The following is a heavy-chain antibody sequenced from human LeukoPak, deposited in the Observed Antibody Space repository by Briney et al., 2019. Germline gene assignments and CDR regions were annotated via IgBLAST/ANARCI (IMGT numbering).Heavy chain of an antibody. CDR1: GYGFTSHW. V-gene: IGHV5-10-1*01. J-gene: IGHJ4*02. CDR2: IDPSDSYT. D-gene: IGHD6-19*01. Sequence: GESLRISCKGSGYGFTSHWITWVRQMPGKGLEWMGRIDPSDSYTNYSPSFQGHVTISADKSISTAYLQWSSLRASDTAMYYCARLMSGSASFDYWGQGTLLTVSS. CDR3: ARLMSGSASFDY.